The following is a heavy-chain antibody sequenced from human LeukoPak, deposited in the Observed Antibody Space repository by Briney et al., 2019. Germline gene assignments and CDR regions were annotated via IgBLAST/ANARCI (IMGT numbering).Heavy chain of an antibody. J-gene: IGHJ4*02. CDR1: GGSISSSSYY. CDR2: IYYSGST. Sequence: SETLSLTCTVSGGSISSSSYYWGWIRQPPGKGLEWIGSIYYSGSTYYNPSLKSQVTISVDTSKNQFSLKLSSVTAADTAVYYCARRGRDILSDRPFDYWGQGTLVTVSS. D-gene: IGHD3-9*01. V-gene: IGHV4-39*01. CDR3: ARRGRDILSDRPFDY.